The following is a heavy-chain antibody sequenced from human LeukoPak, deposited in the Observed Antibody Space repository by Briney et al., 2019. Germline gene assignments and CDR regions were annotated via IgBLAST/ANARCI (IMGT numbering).Heavy chain of an antibody. Sequence: SETLSLTCDVSGGSVTSTNWWTWVRQPPGKGPEWIGNIYNSANTHYNPSLKTRITMSVDTSKNQFSLKLNSVTAADTGIYYCARHSRSGYIGYENAFDIWGQGTMVTVSS. V-gene: IGHV4-4*02. CDR1: GGSVTSTNW. J-gene: IGHJ3*02. D-gene: IGHD5-12*01. CDR3: ARHSRSGYIGYENAFDI. CDR2: IYNSANT.